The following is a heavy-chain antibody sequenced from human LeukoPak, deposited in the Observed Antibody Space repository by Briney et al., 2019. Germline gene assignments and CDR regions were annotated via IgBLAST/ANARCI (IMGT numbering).Heavy chain of an antibody. J-gene: IGHJ3*02. CDR2: ISGRGDST. CDR1: GFTFDDYA. CDR3: AQQWLVMGAFDI. V-gene: IGHV3-23*01. D-gene: IGHD6-19*01. Sequence: GGSLRLSCAASGFTFDDYAMHWVRQAPGKGLEWVSAISGRGDSTYYADSVKGRFTISRDNSKNTLYLQMNSLRAEDTAVYYCAQQWLVMGAFDIWGQGTMVTVSS.